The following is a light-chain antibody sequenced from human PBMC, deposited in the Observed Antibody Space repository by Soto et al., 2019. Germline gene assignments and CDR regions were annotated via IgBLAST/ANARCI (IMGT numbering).Light chain of an antibody. J-gene: IGLJ1*01. CDR2: GNS. Sequence: QLVLTQPPSVSGAPGQRVTIYCTGSSSNIGAGYDVHWYQQLPGTAPKLLIYGNSNRPSGVPDRFSGSKSGTSASLAITGLQAEDEADYYCQSYDSSLSALYVFGTGTKVTVL. V-gene: IGLV1-40*01. CDR3: QSYDSSLSALYV. CDR1: SSNIGAGYD.